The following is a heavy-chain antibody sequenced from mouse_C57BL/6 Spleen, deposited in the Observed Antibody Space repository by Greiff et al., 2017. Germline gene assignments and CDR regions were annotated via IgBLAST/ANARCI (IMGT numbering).Heavy chain of an antibody. J-gene: IGHJ1*03. CDR3: AREGRYFDV. CDR2: INYDGSST. Sequence: SGFTFSDYYMAWVRQVPEKGLEWVANINYDGSSTYYLDSLKSRFIISRDNAKNILYLQMSSLKSEDTATYYCAREGRYFDVWGTGTTVTVSS. CDR1: GFTFSDYY. V-gene: IGHV5-16*01.